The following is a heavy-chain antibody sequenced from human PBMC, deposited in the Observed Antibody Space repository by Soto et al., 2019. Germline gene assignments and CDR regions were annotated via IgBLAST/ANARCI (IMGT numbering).Heavy chain of an antibody. V-gene: IGHV3-66*01. J-gene: IGHJ4*02. Sequence: AGGSLRLSCAASGFTVSSNYMSWVRQAPGKGLEWVSVIYSGGSTYYADSVKGRFTISRDNSKNTLYLQMNSLRAEDTAVYYCARVRVLVFGVAPIDYWGQGTLVTVSS. CDR1: GFTVSSNY. CDR3: ARVRVLVFGVAPIDY. D-gene: IGHD3-3*01. CDR2: IYSGGST.